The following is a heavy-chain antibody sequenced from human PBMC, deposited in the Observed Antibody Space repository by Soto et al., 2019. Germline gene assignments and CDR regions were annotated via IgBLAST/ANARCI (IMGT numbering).Heavy chain of an antibody. Sequence: QVQLVQSGAEVKKPGASVKVSCKASGYTFTNYAISWVRQAPGQGLEWIGWIIAYNGNTNYAQKLRGRVTMTTDASTSTAYMELTSLRSDDTAVYYCARDSPPVDYWGQGTLVTVSS. CDR3: ARDSPPVDY. V-gene: IGHV1-18*01. CDR2: IIAYNGNT. J-gene: IGHJ4*02. CDR1: GYTFTNYA.